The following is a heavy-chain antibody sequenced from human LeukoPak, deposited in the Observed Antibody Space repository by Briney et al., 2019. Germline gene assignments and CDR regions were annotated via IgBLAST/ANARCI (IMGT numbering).Heavy chain of an antibody. Sequence: PGESLRLSCAASGFTFSSYSMNWVRQAPGKGLEWVSSISYSSSYIYYADSVKGRFTISRDNPKNTLYLQVNSLRAEDTAVYYCAKGVVGASSAAAAGYFENWGQGTLVTVSS. CDR1: GFTFSSYS. V-gene: IGHV3-21*04. CDR3: AKGVVGASSAAAAGYFEN. J-gene: IGHJ4*02. CDR2: ISYSSSYI. D-gene: IGHD1-26*01.